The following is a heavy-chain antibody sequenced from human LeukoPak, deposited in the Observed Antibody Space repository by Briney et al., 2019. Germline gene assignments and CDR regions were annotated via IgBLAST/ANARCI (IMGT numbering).Heavy chain of an antibody. CDR2: IYTTGIT. J-gene: IGHJ4*02. D-gene: IGHD5-24*01. CDR1: GGSISNYY. CDR3: ARARRDGYNQPFDY. Sequence: SETLSLTCTVSGGSISNYYSNCIRQPAGKGLEWIGRIYTTGITNYNASFKSRVPISVDQSKNQFSLKLTSVTAADTAVYYCARARRDGYNQPFDYWGQGTLVTGSS. V-gene: IGHV4-4*07.